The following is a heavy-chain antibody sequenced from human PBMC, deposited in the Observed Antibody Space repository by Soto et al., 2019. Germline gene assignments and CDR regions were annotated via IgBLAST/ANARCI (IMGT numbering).Heavy chain of an antibody. CDR1: GGSISSGGYS. CDR3: ARAPGYSYGYNWFDP. CDR2: IYHSGST. Sequence: PSETLSLTCAVSGGSISSGGYSWSWIRQPPGKGLEWIGYIYHSGSTYYNPSLKSRVTISVDRSKNQFSLKLSSVTAADTAVYYCARAPGYSYGYNWFDPWGQGTLVTVSS. D-gene: IGHD5-18*01. J-gene: IGHJ5*02. V-gene: IGHV4-30-2*01.